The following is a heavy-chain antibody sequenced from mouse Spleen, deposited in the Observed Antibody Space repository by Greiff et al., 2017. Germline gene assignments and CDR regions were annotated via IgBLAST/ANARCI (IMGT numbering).Heavy chain of an antibody. D-gene: IGHD4-1*01. V-gene: IGHV14-2*01. CDR2: IDPEDGET. J-gene: IGHJ2*01. CDR1: GFNIKDYY. Sequence: EVQLQQSGAELVKPGASVKLSCTASGFNIKDYYMHWVKQRTEQGLEWIGRIDPEDGETKYAPKFQDKATITADTSSNTAYLQLSSLTSEDTAVYYCARWDHYFDYWGQGTTLTVSS. CDR3: ARWDHYFDY.